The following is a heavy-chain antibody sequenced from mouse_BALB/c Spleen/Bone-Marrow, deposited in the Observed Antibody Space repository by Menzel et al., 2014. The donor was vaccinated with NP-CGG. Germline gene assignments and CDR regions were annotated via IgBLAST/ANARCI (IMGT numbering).Heavy chain of an antibody. Sequence: VQLQQSGAELVKPGAPVKLSCKASGYTFTSYWMNWAKQRPGRGLEWIGRIDPSDSETHYNQKFKDKATLTVDKSFSTAYIQLSSLTSEDTAVYCCARNWVYFDYWGQGTTLTVSS. D-gene: IGHD4-1*01. V-gene: IGHV1-69*02. CDR1: GYTFTSYW. CDR3: ARNWVYFDY. J-gene: IGHJ2*01. CDR2: IDPSDSET.